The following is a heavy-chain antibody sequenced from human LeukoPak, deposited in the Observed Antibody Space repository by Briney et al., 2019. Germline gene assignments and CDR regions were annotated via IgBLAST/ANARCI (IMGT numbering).Heavy chain of an antibody. J-gene: IGHJ4*02. D-gene: IGHD4-17*01. CDR1: AFTFSHYG. V-gene: IGHV3-33*01. CDR3: ARDYVTTVVTDSHFDY. CDR2: IWYDGSNK. Sequence: GRSLRLSCAASAFTFSHYGMHWVRQAPGKGLEWVATIWYDGSNKFYADSVKGRFTISRDNSKNTLYVQMNSLRAEDTAVYYCARDYVTTVVTDSHFDYWGQGTLVTVSS.